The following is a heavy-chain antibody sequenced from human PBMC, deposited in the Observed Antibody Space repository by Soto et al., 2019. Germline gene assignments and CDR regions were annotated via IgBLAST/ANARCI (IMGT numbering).Heavy chain of an antibody. V-gene: IGHV3-33*01. CDR2: IWYDGSNK. CDR3: VRSGVAAAGFLDY. CDR1: GFTFSSYG. D-gene: IGHD6-13*01. J-gene: IGHJ4*02. Sequence: QVQLVESGGGVVQPGRSLRLSCAASGFTFSSYGMHWVRQAPGKGLEWVAVIWYDGSNKYYADSVKGRFTISRDNSKNTLYLQMNSLRAEDTAVYYCVRSGVAAAGFLDYWGQGTLVTVSS.